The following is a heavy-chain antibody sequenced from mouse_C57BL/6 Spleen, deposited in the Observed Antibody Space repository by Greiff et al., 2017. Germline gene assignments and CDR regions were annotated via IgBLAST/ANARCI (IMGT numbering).Heavy chain of an antibody. CDR3: ASELRRGYFDV. D-gene: IGHD4-1*01. CDR2: ILPGSGST. CDR1: GYTFTGYW. Sequence: VQLQQSGAELMKPGASVKLSCKATGYTFTGYWIEWVQQRPGHGLEWIGEILPGSGSTNYTEKFKGQATFPADTSSNTAYMQLSSLTTEYSAIYCCASELRRGYFDVWGQGTTLTVSS. J-gene: IGHJ2*01. V-gene: IGHV1-9*01.